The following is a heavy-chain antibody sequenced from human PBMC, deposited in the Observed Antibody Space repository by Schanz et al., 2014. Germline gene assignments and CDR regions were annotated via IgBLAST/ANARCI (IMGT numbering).Heavy chain of an antibody. CDR2: ISPYTGNT. J-gene: IGHJ4*02. CDR3: ARGGGPEDVFDI. Sequence: QVQLVQSGADVKKPGSSVKVSCTASGGTFSTYTISWVRQAPGQGLEWVGWISPYTGNTHYFDKMEGRVTMTTDTSTSTAYMELRSLRSDDTAVYYCARGGGPEDVFDIWGQGTLVTVSS. CDR1: GGTFSTYT. D-gene: IGHD3-3*01. V-gene: IGHV1-18*01.